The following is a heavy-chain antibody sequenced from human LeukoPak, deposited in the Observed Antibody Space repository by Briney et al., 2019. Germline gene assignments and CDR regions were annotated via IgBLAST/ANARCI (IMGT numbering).Heavy chain of an antibody. Sequence: PSETLSLTCTVSGGSISSYYWSWIRQPPGKGLEWIGYIYYSGSTNYNPSLKSRVTMSVDTSKNQFSLKLSSVTAADTAVYYCARDQAYYDFWSGYYLYYFDYWGQGTLVTVSS. CDR2: IYYSGST. V-gene: IGHV4-59*12. J-gene: IGHJ4*02. D-gene: IGHD3-3*01. CDR3: ARDQAYYDFWSGYYLYYFDY. CDR1: GGSISSYY.